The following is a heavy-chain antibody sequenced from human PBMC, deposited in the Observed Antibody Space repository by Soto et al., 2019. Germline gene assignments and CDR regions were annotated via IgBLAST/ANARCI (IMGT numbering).Heavy chain of an antibody. V-gene: IGHV1-18*01. CDR2: LSAYNGNT. Sequence: GASVKVSCKASGYTFTSYGISWVRQAPGQGLEWMGWLSAYNGNTNYAQKLQGRVTMTTDTSTSTAYMELRSLRSDDTAVYYCAGEVDTAMVLYYNYGMDVWGQGTTVTVSS. J-gene: IGHJ6*02. CDR3: AGEVDTAMVLYYNYGMDV. CDR1: GYTFTSYG. D-gene: IGHD5-18*01.